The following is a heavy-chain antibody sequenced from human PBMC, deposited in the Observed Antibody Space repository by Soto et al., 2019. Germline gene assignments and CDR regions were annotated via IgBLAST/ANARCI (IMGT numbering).Heavy chain of an antibody. CDR3: AREGVQPTRSGMDV. J-gene: IGHJ6*02. V-gene: IGHV1-18*01. Sequence: ASVKVSCKASGYSFSFYGINWVRQAPGQGLEWMGGINPSDGKRNFAQKFEGRVTMTTAKSTNTAFLELRSLRSEDTAVYYCAREGVQPTRSGMDVWGQGTTVTVSS. D-gene: IGHD6-13*01. CDR1: GYSFSFYG. CDR2: INPSDGKR.